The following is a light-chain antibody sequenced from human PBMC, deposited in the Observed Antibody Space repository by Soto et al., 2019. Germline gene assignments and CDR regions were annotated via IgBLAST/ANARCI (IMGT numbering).Light chain of an antibody. CDR1: TGAVTSGLY. V-gene: IGLV7-46*01. CDR2: DTT. J-gene: IGLJ2*01. CDR3: LLSYSDARV. Sequence: QAVVTQESSLTVSPGGTVTLTCGSNTGAVTSGLYPYWFQQKPGQAPRTLIYDTTNKHSWTPARFSGSLLGGKAALTLSGAQLEDEAEYYCLLSYSDARVFGGGTKLTVL.